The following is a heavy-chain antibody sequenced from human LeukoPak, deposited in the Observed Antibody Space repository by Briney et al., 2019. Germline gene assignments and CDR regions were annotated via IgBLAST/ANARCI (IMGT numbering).Heavy chain of an antibody. D-gene: IGHD1-14*01. Sequence: GGSLRLSCAASGFTFSSYAMSWVRQAPGKGLEWVSAISGSGGSTYYADSVKGRLTISRDNSKNTLYLQMNSLRAEDTAVYYCAKGEGRYEAEYFQHWGQGTLVTVSS. V-gene: IGHV3-23*01. CDR1: GFTFSSYA. CDR2: ISGSGGST. J-gene: IGHJ1*01. CDR3: AKGEGRYEAEYFQH.